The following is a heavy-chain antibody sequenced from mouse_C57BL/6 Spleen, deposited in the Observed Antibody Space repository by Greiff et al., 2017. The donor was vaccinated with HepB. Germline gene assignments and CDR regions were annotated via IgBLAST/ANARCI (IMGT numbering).Heavy chain of an antibody. D-gene: IGHD1-1*01. CDR2: ISYDGSN. CDR1: GYSITSGYY. Sequence: VQLKESGPGLVKPSQSLSLTCSVTGYSITSGYYWNWIRQFPGNKLEWMGYISYDGSNNYNPSLKNRISITRDTSKNQFFLKLNSVTTEDTATYYCAEVITGCAYWGQGTLVTVSA. CDR3: AEVITGCAY. V-gene: IGHV3-6*01. J-gene: IGHJ3*01.